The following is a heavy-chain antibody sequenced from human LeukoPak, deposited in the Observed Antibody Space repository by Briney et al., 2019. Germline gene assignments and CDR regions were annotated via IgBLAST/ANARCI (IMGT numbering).Heavy chain of an antibody. CDR1: GFTFNTYA. J-gene: IGHJ4*02. V-gene: IGHV3-30-3*01. D-gene: IGHD6-13*01. CDR3: AREDGYSSSWYSDY. CDR2: TSYDGSNK. Sequence: GRSLRLSCAASGFTFNTYAFHWVRQAPGKGLEWVAVTSYDGSNKYYVDSVKDRFTISRDNSKNTLYLQMNSLRAEDTAVYYCAREDGYSSSWYSDYWGQGTLVTVSS.